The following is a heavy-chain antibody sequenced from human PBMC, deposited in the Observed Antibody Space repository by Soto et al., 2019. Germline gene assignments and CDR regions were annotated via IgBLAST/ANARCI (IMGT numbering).Heavy chain of an antibody. CDR3: ANYYDSSGYPYGFFQR. CDR1: GLTFSNYA. CDR2: IGGRGDNT. D-gene: IGHD3-22*01. J-gene: IGHJ1*01. Sequence: EVQLLESGGGLVQPGGFLRLSCAASGLTFSNYAMSWVRQAPGKGLEWVSSIGGRGDNTYYADSVEGRFTISRDISKNXRYLQINILRVDDTAVYYGANYYDSSGYPYGFFQRWGQGTLVSVSS. V-gene: IGHV3-23*01.